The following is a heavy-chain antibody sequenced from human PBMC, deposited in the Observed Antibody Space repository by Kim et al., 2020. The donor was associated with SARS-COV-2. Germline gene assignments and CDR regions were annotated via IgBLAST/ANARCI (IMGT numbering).Heavy chain of an antibody. D-gene: IGHD1-1*01. CDR3: ARDPGTPLYYYYMDV. Sequence: GSVRSRFTHSRDDAKNTQYLQRNSLSAEDTAVYYCARDPGTPLYYYYMDVWGKGTTVTVSS. J-gene: IGHJ6*03. V-gene: IGHV3-30*07.